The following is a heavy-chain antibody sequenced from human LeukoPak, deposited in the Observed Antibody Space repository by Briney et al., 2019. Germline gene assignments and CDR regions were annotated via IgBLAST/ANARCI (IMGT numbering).Heavy chain of an antibody. CDR2: IIPIFGTA. Sequence: SVKVSCKASGGTFSSYAISWVRQAPGQGLEWMGGIIPIFGTANYAQKFQGRVTITADESTSTAYMELSSLRSEDTAVYYCASQYYGSGGGNWFDPWGQGTLVTVSS. V-gene: IGHV1-69*13. D-gene: IGHD3-10*01. J-gene: IGHJ5*02. CDR3: ASQYYGSGGGNWFDP. CDR1: GGTFSSYA.